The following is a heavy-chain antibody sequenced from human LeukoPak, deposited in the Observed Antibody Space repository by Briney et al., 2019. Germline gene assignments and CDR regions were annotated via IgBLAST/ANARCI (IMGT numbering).Heavy chain of an antibody. V-gene: IGHV4-34*01. CDR3: ARGGITFGGVIDDPDAFDI. D-gene: IGHD3-16*02. Sequence: SETLSLTCAVYGGSFSGYYWSWIRQPPGKGLEWIGEINHSGSTNYNPSLKSRVTISVDTSKNQFSLKLSSVTAADTAVYYCARGGITFGGVIDDPDAFDIWGQGKMVTVSS. CDR1: GGSFSGYY. CDR2: INHSGST. J-gene: IGHJ3*02.